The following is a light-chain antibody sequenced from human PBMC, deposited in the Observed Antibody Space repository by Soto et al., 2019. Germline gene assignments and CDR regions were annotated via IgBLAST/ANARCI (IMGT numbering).Light chain of an antibody. CDR3: MQGTHWPPIT. CDR2: KVS. CDR1: LSLVYSDGIIY. V-gene: IGKV2-30*01. Sequence: DVVLTQSPLSLPVTLGQPASISCRSSLSLVYSDGIIYLNWFQLRPGQFLRRLIYKVSNRDSGVPDRFSGSGSGTDFTLEISRVEAEDVGVYYCMQGTHWPPITFGQGTRLEIK. J-gene: IGKJ5*01.